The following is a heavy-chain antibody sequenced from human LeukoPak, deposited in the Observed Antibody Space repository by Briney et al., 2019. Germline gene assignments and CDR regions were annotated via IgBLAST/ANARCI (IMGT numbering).Heavy chain of an antibody. CDR2: MNPNRGKT. J-gene: IGHJ4*02. V-gene: IGHV1-8*01. CDR1: GYTFTSYD. D-gene: IGHD1-14*01. Sequence: GASVKVSCTASGYTFTSYDINWVRQATGQGLEWMGWMNPNRGKTGYARKFQGRVTMTRGTSISTAYMELSSLRSEDTAVYYCARRNPYFDYWGQGTLVTVSS. CDR3: ARRNPYFDY.